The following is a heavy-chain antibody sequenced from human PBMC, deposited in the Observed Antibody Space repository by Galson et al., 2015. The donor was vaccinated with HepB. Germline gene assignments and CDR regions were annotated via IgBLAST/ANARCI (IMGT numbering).Heavy chain of an antibody. V-gene: IGHV1-69*02. D-gene: IGHD3-10*01. CDR1: GGTFSSYT. CDR2: IIPILGIA. CDR3: ARGGGSGSSDY. Sequence: SVKVSCKASGGTFSSYTISWVRQAPGQGLEWMGRIIPILGIANYAQKFQGRVTITADKSTSTAYMELSSLRSEDTAVYYCARGGGSGSSDYWGQGTLVTVSS. J-gene: IGHJ4*02.